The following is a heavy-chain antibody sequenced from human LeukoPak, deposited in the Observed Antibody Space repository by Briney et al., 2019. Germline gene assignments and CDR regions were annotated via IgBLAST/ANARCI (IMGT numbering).Heavy chain of an antibody. CDR3: ARGLGYSSSWYQYRWFDP. CDR1: GGSISSYY. V-gene: IGHV4-59*01. D-gene: IGHD6-13*01. J-gene: IGHJ5*02. CDR2: IYYSGST. Sequence: SETLSLTCTVSGGSISSYYWSWIRQPPGKGLEWIGYIYYSGSTNYRPSLKSRVTISVDTSKNQFSLKLSSVTAADTAVYYCARGLGYSSSWYQYRWFDPWGQGTLVTVSS.